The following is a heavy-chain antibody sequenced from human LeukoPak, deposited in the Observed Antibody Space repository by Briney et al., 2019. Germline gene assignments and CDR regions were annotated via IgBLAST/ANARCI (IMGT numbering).Heavy chain of an antibody. J-gene: IGHJ3*02. CDR3: TTTQGGTSFDAFDI. D-gene: IGHD1-1*01. CDR1: GFTFSNAW. CDR2: IKSKTVGGTT. V-gene: IGHV3-15*01. Sequence: GGSLRLSCAASGFTFSNAWMSWVRQAPGKGLEWVGGIKSKTVGGTTVYAAPVKGRFTISRDDSKNTVYLQMNSLKIEDTAIYYCTTTQGGTSFDAFDIWGQGTMVTVSS.